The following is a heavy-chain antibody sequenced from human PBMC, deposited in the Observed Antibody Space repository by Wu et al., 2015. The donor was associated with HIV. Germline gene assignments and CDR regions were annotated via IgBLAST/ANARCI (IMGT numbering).Heavy chain of an antibody. J-gene: IGHJ4*02. V-gene: IGHV1-69*05. D-gene: IGHD3-10*01. CDR3: ARARGSGSGAIDY. CDR2: IIPIFGTA. Sequence: QVQLVQSGAEVKKPGSSVKVSCKASGGTFNSYAISWVRQALGQGLEWMGGIIPIFGTANYAQKFQGRVTITTDESTSTAYMELSSLRSEDTAVYYCARARGSGSGAIDYWGQGTLVTVSS. CDR1: GGTFNSYA.